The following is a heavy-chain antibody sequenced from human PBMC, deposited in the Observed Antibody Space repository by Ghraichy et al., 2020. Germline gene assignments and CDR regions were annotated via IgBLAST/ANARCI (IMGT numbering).Heavy chain of an antibody. D-gene: IGHD2-2*01. CDR3: ATHCSSTSCYLANWFDP. CDR1: GYTFTGYY. CDR2: INPNSGGT. V-gene: IGHV1-2*02. Sequence: ASVKVSCKASGYTFTGYYMHWVRQAPGQGLEWMGWINPNSGGTNYAQKFQGRVTMTRDTSISTAYMELSRLRSDDTAVYYCATHCSSTSCYLANWFDPWGQGTLVTVSS. J-gene: IGHJ5*02.